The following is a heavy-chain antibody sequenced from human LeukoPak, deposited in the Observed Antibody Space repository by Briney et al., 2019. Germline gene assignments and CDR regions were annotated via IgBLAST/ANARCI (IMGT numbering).Heavy chain of an antibody. Sequence: SETLSLTCTVSGGSISSHYWSWIRQPAGKGLEWIGRIYTSGSTNYNPSLKSRVTMSVDTSKNQFSLKLSSVTAADTAVYYCARDYYGSGSNRFDPWGQGTLVTVSS. CDR3: ARDYYGSGSNRFDP. CDR1: GGSISSHY. J-gene: IGHJ5*02. CDR2: IYTSGST. V-gene: IGHV4-4*07. D-gene: IGHD3-10*01.